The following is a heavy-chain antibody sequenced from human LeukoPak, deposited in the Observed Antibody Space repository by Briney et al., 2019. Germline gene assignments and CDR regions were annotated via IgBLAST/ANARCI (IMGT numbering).Heavy chain of an antibody. CDR3: ARWGASGLALIYYYGMDV. CDR2: INPSGGST. Sequence: ASAKVSCKASGYTFSRYYMHWVRQAPGQGLEWMGIINPSGGSTSYAQKFQGRVTMTRDTSTRIVYMELSSLRSEDTAVYYCARWGASGLALIYYYGMDVWGQGTTVTVSS. CDR1: GYTFSRYY. V-gene: IGHV1-46*01. J-gene: IGHJ6*02. D-gene: IGHD3/OR15-3a*01.